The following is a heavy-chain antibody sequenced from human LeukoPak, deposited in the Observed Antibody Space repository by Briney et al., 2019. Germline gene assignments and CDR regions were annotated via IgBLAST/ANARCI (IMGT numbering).Heavy chain of an antibody. V-gene: IGHV1-46*01. CDR1: GYTFTSYG. D-gene: IGHD3-22*01. Sequence: GASVKVSCKASGYTFTSYGISWVRQAPGQGLEWMGIINPSGGSTSYAQKFQGRVTMTRDTSTSTVYMELSSLRSEDTAVYYCARDQDYYDSSGKFDPWGQGTLVTVSS. CDR3: ARDQDYYDSSGKFDP. J-gene: IGHJ5*02. CDR2: INPSGGST.